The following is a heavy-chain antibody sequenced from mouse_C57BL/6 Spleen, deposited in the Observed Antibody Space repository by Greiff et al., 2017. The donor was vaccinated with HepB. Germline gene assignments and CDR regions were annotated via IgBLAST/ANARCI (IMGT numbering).Heavy chain of an antibody. D-gene: IGHD3-2*02. CDR3: ARDSSGYDY. Sequence: QVQLQQSGAELVKPGASVKLSCKASGYTFTSYWMQWVKQRPGQGLEWIGEIDPSDSYTNYNQKFKGKATLTVDTSSSTAYMQLSSLTSEDSAVYYCARDSSGYDYWGQGTTLTVSS. V-gene: IGHV1-50*01. CDR2: IDPSDSYT. CDR1: GYTFTSYW. J-gene: IGHJ2*01.